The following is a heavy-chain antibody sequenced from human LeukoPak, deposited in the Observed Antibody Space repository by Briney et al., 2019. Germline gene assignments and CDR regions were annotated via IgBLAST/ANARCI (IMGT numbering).Heavy chain of an antibody. Sequence: GASVKVSCKASGYTFRSYGLSWVRQAPGQGLEWIGWIRPYNGNRKYTEKFQGSVTLTTDTSTSTASMELRSPRSDDTAMYYCARDLSVAGSPDPVAFWGQGPLVTVSS. CDR1: GYTFRSYG. CDR3: ARDLSVAGSPDPVAF. CDR2: IRPYNGNR. V-gene: IGHV1-18*01. D-gene: IGHD6-19*01. J-gene: IGHJ4*02.